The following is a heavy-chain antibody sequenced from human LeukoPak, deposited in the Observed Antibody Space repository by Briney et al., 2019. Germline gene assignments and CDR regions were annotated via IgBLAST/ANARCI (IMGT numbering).Heavy chain of an antibody. D-gene: IGHD2-21*02. CDR3: ARGHCGGDCYPTDAFDI. V-gene: IGHV4-30-2*01. Sequence: KPSETLSLTCAVSGGSISSGGYSWSWIRQPPGKGLEWIGYIYHSGSTYYNPSLKSRVTISVDRSKNQLSLMLSSVTAADTAVYYCARGHCGGDCYPTDAFDIWGQGTMVTVSS. CDR2: IYHSGST. J-gene: IGHJ3*02. CDR1: GGSISSGGYS.